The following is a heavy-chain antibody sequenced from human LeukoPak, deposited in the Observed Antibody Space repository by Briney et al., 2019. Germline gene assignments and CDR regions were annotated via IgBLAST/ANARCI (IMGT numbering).Heavy chain of an antibody. CDR3: ARTSGNCSGGSCYLLRRSDY. V-gene: IGHV4-34*01. Sequence: SETLSLTCTVSGGSFSSYYWSWIRQPPGKGLEWIGEINHSGSTNYNPSLKSRVTISVDTSKNQFSLKLSSVTAADTAVYYCARTSGNCSGGSCYLLRRSDYWGQGTLVTVSS. CDR1: GGSFSSYY. J-gene: IGHJ4*02. D-gene: IGHD2-15*01. CDR2: INHSGST.